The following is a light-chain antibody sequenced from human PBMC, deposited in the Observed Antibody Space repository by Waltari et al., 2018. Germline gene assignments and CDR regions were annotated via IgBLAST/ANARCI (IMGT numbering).Light chain of an antibody. CDR3: QHYVRLPAT. CDR1: QSVSKY. V-gene: IGKV3-20*01. Sequence: EIVLTQSPGTLSLFPGAGDTLSCRASQSVSKYLAWYQQKPGQAPRLLIYGSSSRATGIPYMFSGSGSGTDFSLTISRLEPEDFAVYYCQHYVRLPATFGQGTKVEIK. J-gene: IGKJ1*01. CDR2: GSS.